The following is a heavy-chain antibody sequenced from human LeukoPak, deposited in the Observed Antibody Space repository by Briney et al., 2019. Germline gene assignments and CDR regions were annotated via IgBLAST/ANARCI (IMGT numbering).Heavy chain of an antibody. CDR2: IIPIFGTA. J-gene: IGHJ4*02. CDR3: ARTTLIGCSSTSCYGAD. V-gene: IGHV1-69*13. D-gene: IGHD2-2*01. CDR1: GGTFSSYA. Sequence: SVKVSCKATGGTFSSYAISWVRQAPGQGLEWMGGIIPIFGTANYAQKFQGRVTITADESTSTAYMELSSLRSEDTAVYYCARTTLIGCSSTSCYGADWGQGTLVTVSS.